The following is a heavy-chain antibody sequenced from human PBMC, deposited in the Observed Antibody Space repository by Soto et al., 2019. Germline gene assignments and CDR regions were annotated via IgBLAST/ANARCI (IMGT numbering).Heavy chain of an antibody. Sequence: QVQLVESGGGVVQPGASLRLSCEASGFDFSSYAMHWVRQAPGKGLEWVGVISYDGNYIYYADSVKGRFTISRDNSKNTLYVQVNSLRPEDTAVYYCAKGILSATIGPYAMDVWGQGITVTVSS. CDR2: ISYDGNYI. D-gene: IGHD3-16*01. CDR3: AKGILSATIGPYAMDV. J-gene: IGHJ6*02. V-gene: IGHV3-30*18. CDR1: GFDFSSYA.